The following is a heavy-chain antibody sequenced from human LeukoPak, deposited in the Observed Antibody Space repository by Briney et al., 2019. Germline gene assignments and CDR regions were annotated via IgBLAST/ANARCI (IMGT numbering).Heavy chain of an antibody. J-gene: IGHJ6*04. D-gene: IGHD2-2*02. V-gene: IGHV4-31*03. Sequence: PSQTLSLTCTVSGGSISSGGYYWSWIRQHPGKGLEWIGYIYYSGSTYYNPSLKSRVTISVDTSKNQFSLMLSSVTAADTAVYYCARVGCSSTSCYTVDVWGKGTTVTVSS. CDR3: ARVGCSSTSCYTVDV. CDR2: IYYSGST. CDR1: GGSISSGGYY.